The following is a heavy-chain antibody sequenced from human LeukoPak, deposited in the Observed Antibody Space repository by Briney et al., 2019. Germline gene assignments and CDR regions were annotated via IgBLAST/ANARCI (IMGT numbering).Heavy chain of an antibody. V-gene: IGHV3-74*01. Sequence: PGGSLRLSCVASGFSFSTYWMHWVRQAPGKGLVWVSRINSDGSSTSYADSVKGRFTISRDNAKNTLYLQMNSLRAEDTAVYYCAREGIAVARTLDYWGQGTLVTVSS. CDR1: GFSFSTYW. CDR2: INSDGSST. D-gene: IGHD6-19*01. CDR3: AREGIAVARTLDY. J-gene: IGHJ4*02.